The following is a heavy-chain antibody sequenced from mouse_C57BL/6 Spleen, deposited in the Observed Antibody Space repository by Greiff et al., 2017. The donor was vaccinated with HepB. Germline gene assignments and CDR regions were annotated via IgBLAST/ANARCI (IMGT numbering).Heavy chain of an antibody. D-gene: IGHD1-3*01. J-gene: IGHJ3*01. CDR2: ISDGGSCT. Sequence: EVKVVESGGGLVKPGGSLKLSCAASGFTFSSYAMSWVRQAPEKRLEWVATISDGGSCTYYPDNVKGRFTISRDNAKNNLYLQMSHLKSEDTAMYYCARRGVTKETWFAYWGQGTLVTVSA. CDR3: ARRGVTKETWFAY. CDR1: GFTFSSYA. V-gene: IGHV5-4*03.